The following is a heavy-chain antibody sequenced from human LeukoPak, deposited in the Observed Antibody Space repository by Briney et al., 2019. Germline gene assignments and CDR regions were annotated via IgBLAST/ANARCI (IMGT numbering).Heavy chain of an antibody. V-gene: IGHV4-4*09. CDR1: GGSISSYY. CDR3: ARRTGNTAHYYYYMDV. J-gene: IGHJ6*03. D-gene: IGHD5-18*01. CDR2: IYTSGST. Sequence: SETLSLTCTVSGGSISSYYWSWIRQPPGKGLEWIGYIYTSGSTNYNPSLKSRVTISVDTSKNQFSLKLSSVTAADTAVYYCARRTGNTAHYYYYMDVWGKGTTVTVSS.